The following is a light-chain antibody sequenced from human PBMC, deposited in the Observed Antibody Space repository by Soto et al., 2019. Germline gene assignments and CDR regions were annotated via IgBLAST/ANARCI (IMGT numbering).Light chain of an antibody. Sequence: EIVLTQSPATRSLSPGERATLSCRASQSVRSYLAWYQQKPGQXPXXLIYDASNRATGIPARFSGSGSGTEFTLTIRSLEPEDFAVDDCQQRSNWPSFGGGTKVDIK. CDR2: DAS. V-gene: IGKV3-11*01. CDR1: QSVRSY. J-gene: IGKJ4*01. CDR3: QQRSNWPS.